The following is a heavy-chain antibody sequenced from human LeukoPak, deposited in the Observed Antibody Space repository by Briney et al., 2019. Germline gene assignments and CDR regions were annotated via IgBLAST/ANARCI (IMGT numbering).Heavy chain of an antibody. J-gene: IGHJ4*02. CDR2: FDPEGGET. Sequence: ASVKVSCKVSGYTLTELSMHWVRQAPGKGLEWMGGFDPEGGETIYAQKFQGRVTMTEDTSTDTAYMELSSLRSEDTAVYYCATGALGIVGFSYWGQGTLVTVSS. CDR3: ATGALGIVGFSY. CDR1: GYTLTELS. V-gene: IGHV1-24*01. D-gene: IGHD1-26*01.